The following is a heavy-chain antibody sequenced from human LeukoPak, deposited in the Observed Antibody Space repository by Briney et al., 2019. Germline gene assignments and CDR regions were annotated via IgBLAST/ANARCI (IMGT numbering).Heavy chain of an antibody. CDR2: IYYSGST. Sequence: SETLSLTCTVSGGSISSYYWSWIRQPPGEGLEWIGYIYYSGSTNYNPSLTSRVTISVDTSKNQFSLKLSSVAAADTAVYYCARYSSGWSLDYWGQGTLVTVSS. D-gene: IGHD6-19*01. CDR1: GGSISSYY. J-gene: IGHJ4*02. V-gene: IGHV4-59*01. CDR3: ARYSSGWSLDY.